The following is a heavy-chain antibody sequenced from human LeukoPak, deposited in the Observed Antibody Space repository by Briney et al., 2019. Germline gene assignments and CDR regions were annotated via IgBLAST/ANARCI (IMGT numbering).Heavy chain of an antibody. CDR2: INPNSGGT. CDR1: GYTFTSYD. Sequence: ASVKVSCKASGYTFTSYDINWVRQATGQGLEWMGWINPNSGGTNYAQKFQGRVTMTRDTSISTAYMELSRLRSDDTAVYYCARTSPPFFDYWGQGTLVTVSS. V-gene: IGHV1-2*02. CDR3: ARTSPPFFDY. J-gene: IGHJ4*02.